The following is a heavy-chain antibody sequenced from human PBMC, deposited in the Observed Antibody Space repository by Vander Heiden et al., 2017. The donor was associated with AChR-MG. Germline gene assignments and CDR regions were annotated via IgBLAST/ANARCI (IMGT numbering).Heavy chain of an antibody. Sequence: QVQVVEPGGGVVQPGRSLRLSCGVSGFTFSSYGMHWVRQAPGKGLEWVAFITYDGTTQHYGDSVRGRFTISRDNSKRTLYLQVNSLRAEDTALYYCFVTQLVATIRNGVDVWGQGTTVTVSS. CDR2: ITYDGTTQ. J-gene: IGHJ6*02. CDR1: GFTFSSYG. D-gene: IGHD5-12*01. V-gene: IGHV3-30*03. CDR3: FVTQLVATIRNGVDV.